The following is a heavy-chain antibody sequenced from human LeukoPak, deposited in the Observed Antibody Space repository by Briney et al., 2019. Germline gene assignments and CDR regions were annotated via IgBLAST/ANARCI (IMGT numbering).Heavy chain of an antibody. J-gene: IGHJ4*02. D-gene: IGHD1-26*01. CDR1: GFTFSSYW. V-gene: IGHV3-7*01. CDR3: AREPNMKWELPQIVY. Sequence: GGSLRLSCAASGFTFSSYWMSWVRQAPGKGLEWVANIKQDGSEKYYVDSVKGRFTISRDNAKNSLYLQMNRLRAEDTAVYYCAREPNMKWELPQIVYWGQGNLVTVSS. CDR2: IKQDGSEK.